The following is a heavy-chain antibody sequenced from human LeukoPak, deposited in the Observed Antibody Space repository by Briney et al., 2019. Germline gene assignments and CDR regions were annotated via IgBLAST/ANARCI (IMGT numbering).Heavy chain of an antibody. V-gene: IGHV4-39*07. J-gene: IGHJ3*02. CDR3: ARDPRRSYDAFDI. D-gene: IGHD1-26*01. CDR2: IYYSGST. CDR1: GGSISSSSYY. Sequence: SETLSLTCTVSGGSISSSSYYWGWIRQPPGKGLEWIGSIYYSGSTYYNPSLKSRVTISVDRSKNQFSLKLSSVTAADTAVYYCARDPRRSYDAFDIWGQGTMVTVSS.